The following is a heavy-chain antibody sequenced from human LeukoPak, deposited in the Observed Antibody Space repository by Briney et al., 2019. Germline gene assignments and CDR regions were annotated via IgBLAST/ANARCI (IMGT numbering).Heavy chain of an antibody. Sequence: SETLSLTCTVSGASTSSGLYYWNWFRQPAGKGLEYIGRIYNSGSTNYNPPLKSRVTISVDTPKNQFTLKLNAVTASDSAVYYCVSGNWLREANLDTWGKGTLVTASS. CDR3: VSGNWLREANLDT. V-gene: IGHV4-61*02. D-gene: IGHD1-1*01. J-gene: IGHJ4*02. CDR2: IYNSGST. CDR1: GASTSSGLYY.